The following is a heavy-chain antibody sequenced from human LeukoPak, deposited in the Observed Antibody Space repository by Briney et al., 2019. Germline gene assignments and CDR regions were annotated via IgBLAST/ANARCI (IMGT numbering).Heavy chain of an antibody. CDR3: AKSPYDSGSYVSAP. D-gene: IGHD3-10*01. CDR1: GSFNGEY. CDR2: INPDTGGT. J-gene: IGHJ5*02. Sequence: ASVRVSCKASGSFNGEYVHWVRQAPGQGLEWLGWINPDTGGTNFAQKFQGRVTMAGDTSISTAYMELSRLTSDDTAVYYCAKSPYDSGSYVSAPWGQGTQVTVSS. V-gene: IGHV1-2*02.